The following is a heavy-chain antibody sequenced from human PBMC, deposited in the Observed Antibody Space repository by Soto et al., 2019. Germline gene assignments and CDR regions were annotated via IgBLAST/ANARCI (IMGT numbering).Heavy chain of an antibody. CDR3: ARAQHRYCSSTSCHFDY. V-gene: IGHV4-59*01. Sequence: SETLSLTCTVSGGSISSYYWSWIRQPPGKGLEWIGYIYYSGSTNYNPSLKSRVTISVDTSKNQFSLKLSSVTAADTAVYYCARAQHRYCSSTSCHFDYWGQGTLVTVSS. CDR1: GGSISSYY. J-gene: IGHJ4*02. CDR2: IYYSGST. D-gene: IGHD2-2*01.